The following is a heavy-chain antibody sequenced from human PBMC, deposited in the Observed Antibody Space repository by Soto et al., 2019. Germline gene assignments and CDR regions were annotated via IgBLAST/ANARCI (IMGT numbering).Heavy chain of an antibody. CDR1: GFSFSSYW. V-gene: IGHV3-74*03. CDR2: INSDGTAT. J-gene: IGHJ4*02. CDR3: ARGSGFQAGVHGY. D-gene: IGHD6-25*01. Sequence: GGALRLSCAASGFSFSSYWMHWVRQVPGRGLVWVSGINSDGTATKYADSVKGRFAISRDNANNTLHLQMSSLRAEDTAVYYCARGSGFQAGVHGYWGQGTLVTVSS.